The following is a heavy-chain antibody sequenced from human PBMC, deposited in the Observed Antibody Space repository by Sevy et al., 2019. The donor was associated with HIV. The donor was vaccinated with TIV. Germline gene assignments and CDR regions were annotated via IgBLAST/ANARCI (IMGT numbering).Heavy chain of an antibody. D-gene: IGHD2-15*01. CDR2: INHSAST. CDR3: AREISGGCCPFDY. V-gene: IGHV4-34*01. Sequence: SETLSLTCAVYGGSFSGYYWSWIRQPPGKGLEWIGEINHSASTNYNPALKSRVTISVDTSKNQFSLKLQSVTAADTALYYCAREISGGCCPFDYWSQGTLGTAAS. CDR1: GGSFSGYY. J-gene: IGHJ4*02.